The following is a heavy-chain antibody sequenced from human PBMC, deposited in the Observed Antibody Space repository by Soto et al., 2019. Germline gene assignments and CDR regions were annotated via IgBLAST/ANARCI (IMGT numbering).Heavy chain of an antibody. V-gene: IGHV1-3*01. Sequence: ASVKVSCKASGYTFTSYGISWVRQAPGQRLEWMGWISAGNGNTKYSQKFQGRVTITRDTSASTAYMELSSLRSEDTAVYYCARARPDYYYMDVWGKGTTVTVSS. J-gene: IGHJ6*03. CDR1: GYTFTSYG. CDR2: ISAGNGNT. CDR3: ARARPDYYYMDV.